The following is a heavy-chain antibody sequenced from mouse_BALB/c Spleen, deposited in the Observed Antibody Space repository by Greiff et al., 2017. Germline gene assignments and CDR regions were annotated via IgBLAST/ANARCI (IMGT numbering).Heavy chain of an antibody. Sequence: VQLQQSGAELARPGASVKLSCTASGYTFTSYWMQWVKQRPGQGLEWIGAIYPGDGDTKYTQKFKGKATLTAATSSSTDYMKLSSLASEDSAVYYSARRRDYWYFDVWGAGTTVTVSS. J-gene: IGHJ1*01. CDR3: ARRRDYWYFDV. CDR1: GYTFTSYW. CDR2: IYPGDGDT. V-gene: IGHV1-87*01.